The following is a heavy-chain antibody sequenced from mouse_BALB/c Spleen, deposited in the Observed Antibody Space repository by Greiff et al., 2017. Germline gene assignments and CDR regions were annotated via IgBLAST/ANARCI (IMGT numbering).Heavy chain of an antibody. Sequence: EVKVVESGGGLVKPGGSLKLSCAASGFTFSSYAMSWVRQTPEKRLEWVASISSGGSTYYPDSVKGRFTISRDNARNILYLQMSSLRSEDTAMYYCARGSNWSWFAYWGQGTLVTVSA. CDR1: GFTFSSYA. CDR2: ISSGGST. V-gene: IGHV5-6-5*01. D-gene: IGHD4-1*01. CDR3: ARGSNWSWFAY. J-gene: IGHJ3*01.